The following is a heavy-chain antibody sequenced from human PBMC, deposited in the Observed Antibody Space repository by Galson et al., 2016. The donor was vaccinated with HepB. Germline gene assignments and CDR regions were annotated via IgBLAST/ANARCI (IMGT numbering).Heavy chain of an antibody. D-gene: IGHD1-1*01. CDR1: GDSVSSNSAA. V-gene: IGHV6-1*01. J-gene: IGHJ4*02. CDR2: TYYRSKWYY. Sequence: CAISGDSVSSNSAAWNWIRQSPSRGLEWLGRTYYRSKWYYDYAVPVKSLITINPDTSKTQFSLHLNSVTPEDTAVYYCARDLGGAYGTGRSLDYWGQGTLVTVSS. CDR3: ARDLGGAYGTGRSLDY.